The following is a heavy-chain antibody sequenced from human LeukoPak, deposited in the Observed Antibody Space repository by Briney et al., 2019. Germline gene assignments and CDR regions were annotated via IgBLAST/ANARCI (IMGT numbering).Heavy chain of an antibody. Sequence: AGSLRLSCAASGFTFSTYVMHWVRQAPGKGLEWVAVISKDGSNEDYADSVKGRFSISRDNSKSTLFLQMNSLRVEDTAVYYCARESVARGLFDYWGQGTLVTVSS. CDR2: ISKDGSNE. CDR1: GFTFSTYV. D-gene: IGHD5-12*01. V-gene: IGHV3-30*04. CDR3: ARESVARGLFDY. J-gene: IGHJ4*02.